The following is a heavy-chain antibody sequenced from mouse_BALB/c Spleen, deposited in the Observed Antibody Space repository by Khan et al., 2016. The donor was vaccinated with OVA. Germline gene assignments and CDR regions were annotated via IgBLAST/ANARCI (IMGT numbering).Heavy chain of an antibody. V-gene: IGHV5-6*01. CDR1: GFTFSTYG. J-gene: IGHJ3*01. CDR3: TRRAYYYESEGFAY. CDR2: VSTGGSYT. D-gene: IGHD1-1*01. Sequence: EVQLKESGGDLVKPGGSLKLSCAASGFTFSTYGMSWVRQAPDKRLEWVATVSTGGSYTYYPDSVKGRFTISRDNAKNTLYLQMSGLRSEDTAMFYCTRRAYYYESEGFAYWGQGTLVTVSA.